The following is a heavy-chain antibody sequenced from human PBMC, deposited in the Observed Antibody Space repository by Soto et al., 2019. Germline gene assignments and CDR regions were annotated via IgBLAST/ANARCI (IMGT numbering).Heavy chain of an antibody. Sequence: QVQLVESGGGVVQPGRSLRLSCAASGFTFSDYAMHWVRQAPGKGLEWVAVISYDGAKKYYADSVKGRFTIFTDNSTNTLYLEMDSRTVEDTAVYYCARERDNRPTYYYYYSGQGVLVTGSS. J-gene: IGHJ4*02. CDR1: GFTFSDYA. CDR2: ISYDGAKK. CDR3: ARERDNRPTYYYYY. D-gene: IGHD1-20*01. V-gene: IGHV3-30-3*01.